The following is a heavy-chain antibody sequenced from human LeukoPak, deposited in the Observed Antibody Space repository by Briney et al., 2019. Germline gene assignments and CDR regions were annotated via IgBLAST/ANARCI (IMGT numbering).Heavy chain of an antibody. CDR1: GFTFSDYY. J-gene: IGHJ6*03. CDR3: ATYHPNYYDSSGYYPYYYMDV. Sequence: KTGGSLRLSCAASGFTFSDYYMSWIRQAPGKGLEWVSSISSSSSYIYYADSVKGRFTISRDNAKNSLYLQMNSLRAEDTAVYYCATYHPNYYDSSGYYPYYYMDVWGKGTTVTVSS. V-gene: IGHV3-11*06. D-gene: IGHD3-22*01. CDR2: ISSSSSYI.